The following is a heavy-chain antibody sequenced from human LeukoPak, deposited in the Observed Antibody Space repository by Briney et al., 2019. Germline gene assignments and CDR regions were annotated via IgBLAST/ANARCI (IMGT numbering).Heavy chain of an antibody. Sequence: GGSLRLSCAASGFTVSSNYMSWVRQAPGKGLEWVSVIYSGGSTYYADSVKGRFTISRDNSKNTLYLQMNSLRAEDTAVYYCASGRGYCSSTSCYKAPEDYWGQGALVTVSS. CDR1: GFTVSSNY. D-gene: IGHD2-2*02. CDR3: ASGRGYCSSTSCYKAPEDY. J-gene: IGHJ4*02. CDR2: IYSGGST. V-gene: IGHV3-53*01.